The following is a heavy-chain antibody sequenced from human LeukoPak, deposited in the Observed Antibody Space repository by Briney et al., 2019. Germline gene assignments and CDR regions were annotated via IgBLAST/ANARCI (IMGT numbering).Heavy chain of an antibody. CDR1: GGSMSDYY. J-gene: IGHJ5*02. CDR3: ARGRGYYDSSGYHP. CDR2: IHTSGST. Sequence: PSETLSLTCTVSGGSMSDYYWSFIRQPAGKGLEWIGRIHTSGSTNYNPSLKSRVTISVDTSKNHFSLKLNSVTAADTAVYYCARGRGYYDSSGYHPWGQGTLVTVSS. V-gene: IGHV4-4*07. D-gene: IGHD3-22*01.